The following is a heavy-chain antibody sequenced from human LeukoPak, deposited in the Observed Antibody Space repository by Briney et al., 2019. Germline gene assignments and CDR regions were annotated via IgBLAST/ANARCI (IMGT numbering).Heavy chain of an antibody. D-gene: IGHD2-15*01. CDR1: GGSISSYY. CDR2: IYTSGNT. V-gene: IGHV4-4*07. J-gene: IGHJ4*02. CDR3: AREQRDIGISDYFDY. Sequence: SETLSLTCTVSGGSISSYYWSWIRQPAGKGLEWIGRIYTSGNTNYNPSLKSRVTLSVDTSKNQFSLKLSSVTAADTAVYYYAREQRDIGISDYFDYWGQGTLVTVSS.